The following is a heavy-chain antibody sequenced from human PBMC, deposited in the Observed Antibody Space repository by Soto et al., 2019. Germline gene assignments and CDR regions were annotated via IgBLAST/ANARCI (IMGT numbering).Heavy chain of an antibody. V-gene: IGHV1-18*01. CDR2: ISAYNGNT. CDR3: ARDFYDSSGYNWFDP. CDR1: GYTFNRYG. D-gene: IGHD3-22*01. Sequence: GASVKVSCKASGYTFNRYGISWVRQAPGQGLEWMGWISAYNGNTNYAQKLQGRVTMTTDTSTSTAYMELRSLRSDDTAVYYCARDFYDSSGYNWFDPWGQGTLVTVSS. J-gene: IGHJ5*02.